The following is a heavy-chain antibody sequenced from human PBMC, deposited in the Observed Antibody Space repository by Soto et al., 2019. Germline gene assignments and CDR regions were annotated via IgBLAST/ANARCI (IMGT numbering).Heavy chain of an antibody. CDR1: GYTFTHFG. J-gene: IGHJ5*02. Sequence: QVQLVQSGGEMRKPGASVKVSCKASGYTFTHFGISWVRQAPGQGFEWVGWISGYNGDTNYAPKFRGRVIMTKDTSTTTADMELTTLTSDDTAVYYCARAYDIWWEDWFDPWGQGTLVTVSS. D-gene: IGHD3-9*01. CDR2: ISGYNGDT. V-gene: IGHV1-18*01. CDR3: ARAYDIWWEDWFDP.